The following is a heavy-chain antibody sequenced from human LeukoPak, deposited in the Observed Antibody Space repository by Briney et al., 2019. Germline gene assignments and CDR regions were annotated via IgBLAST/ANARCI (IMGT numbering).Heavy chain of an antibody. CDR1: GFTFSSYS. CDR3: ARTPSGWWFAN. J-gene: IGHJ4*02. Sequence: GGSLRLSCAASGFTFSSYSMNWVRQAPGKGLEWVSYISSSSSTIYYADSVKGRFTISRDNAKNSLYLQMNSLRAEDTAVYYCARTPSGWWFANWGQGTLVTVSS. D-gene: IGHD6-19*01. V-gene: IGHV3-48*01. CDR2: ISSSSSTI.